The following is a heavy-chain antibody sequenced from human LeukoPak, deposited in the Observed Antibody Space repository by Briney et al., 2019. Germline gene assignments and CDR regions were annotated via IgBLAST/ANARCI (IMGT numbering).Heavy chain of an antibody. CDR3: AKRCCSGRPSYFYYYYMDI. D-gene: IGHD3-10*01. CDR1: GFTFTSYD. J-gene: IGHJ6*03. V-gene: IGHV3-23*01. CDR2: ISGSGVTT. Sequence: GGSLRLSCAASGFTFTSYDMNWVRQSPGKGLEWVSSISGSGVTTHYADSVRGRFTISRDNSRSTLYLQMDSLRAEDTAVYYCAKRCCSGRPSYFYYYYMDIWGRGTTVTVSS.